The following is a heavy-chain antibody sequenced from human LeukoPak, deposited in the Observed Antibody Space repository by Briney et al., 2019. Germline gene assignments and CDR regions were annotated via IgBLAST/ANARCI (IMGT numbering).Heavy chain of an antibody. CDR2: IYPGDSDT. CDR1: GYSFTNYW. Sequence: KDGESLKISCKGFGYSFTNYWIAWVRQMPGKGLEWMGIIYPGDSDTRYSPSFQGQVTISADKSISTAYLQWSSLKASDTAMYYCASPGETNSNDAFDIWGQGTMVTVSS. CDR3: ASPGETNSNDAFDI. V-gene: IGHV5-51*01. D-gene: IGHD4-11*01. J-gene: IGHJ3*02.